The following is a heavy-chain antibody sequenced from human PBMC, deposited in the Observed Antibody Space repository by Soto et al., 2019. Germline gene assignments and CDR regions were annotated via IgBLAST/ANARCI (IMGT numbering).Heavy chain of an antibody. D-gene: IGHD3-10*01. CDR2: ILYTGNT. J-gene: IGHJ6*02. CDR3: ARAAYGSGNYYAPHSYYAMDV. CDR1: GASVSSYF. V-gene: IGHV4-59*02. Sequence: QVQLQESGPGLVKPSETLSLTCSVSGASVSSYFWSWIRQPPGKGLEWLGYILYTGNTNYNPSLKSRVTMSVDTSNNQVSLSLSYVTAADTAVYYCARAAYGSGNYYAPHSYYAMDVWGQGTTVTVSS.